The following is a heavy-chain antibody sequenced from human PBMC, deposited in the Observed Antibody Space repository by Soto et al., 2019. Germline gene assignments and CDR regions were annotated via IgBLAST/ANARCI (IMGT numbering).Heavy chain of an antibody. Sequence: SVKVSCKASGFTFTSSAVQWVRQARGQRLEWIGWIVVGSGNTNYAQKFQERVTITRDMSTDTAYMELSSLRSEDTAVYYCATDQGAVAGLDAFDIWGQGTMVTVSS. CDR3: ATDQGAVAGLDAFDI. J-gene: IGHJ3*02. CDR2: IVVGSGNT. D-gene: IGHD6-19*01. V-gene: IGHV1-58*01. CDR1: GFTFTSSA.